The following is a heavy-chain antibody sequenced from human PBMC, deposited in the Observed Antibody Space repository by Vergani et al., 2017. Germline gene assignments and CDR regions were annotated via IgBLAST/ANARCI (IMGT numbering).Heavy chain of an antibody. J-gene: IGHJ4*02. CDR3: AGDGNWNDGDYFDY. CDR2: IIPILGIA. Sequence: QVQLVLSGAEVKTPGASVTVSCKASGYIFTGYYMHWVRQAPGQGLEWMGRIIPILGIANYAQKFQGRVTITADKSTSTAYMELSSLRSEDTAVYYCAGDGNWNDGDYFDYWGQGTLVTVSS. CDR1: GYIFTGYY. V-gene: IGHV1-69*09. D-gene: IGHD1-20*01.